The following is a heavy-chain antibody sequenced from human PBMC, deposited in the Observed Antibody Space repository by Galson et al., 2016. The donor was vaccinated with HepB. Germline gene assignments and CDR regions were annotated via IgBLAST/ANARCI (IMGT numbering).Heavy chain of an antibody. CDR3: VRPTLTNRKAFDI. CDR1: GGSISSSSFS. D-gene: IGHD1-1*01. J-gene: IGHJ3*02. V-gene: IGHV4-39*01. Sequence: SETLSLTCTVSGGSISSSSFSWGWIRQPPGKGLEWIGSMYYSGSSYYNPSLKSRVTISVDTSKNQFSLKLTSVTAADTAAYYCVRPTLTNRKAFDIWGQGTMVTVSA. CDR2: MYYSGSS.